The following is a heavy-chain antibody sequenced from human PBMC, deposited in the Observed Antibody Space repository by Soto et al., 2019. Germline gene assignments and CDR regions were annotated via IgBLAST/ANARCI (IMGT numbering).Heavy chain of an antibody. CDR3: ARVYSSSLGDAFDI. J-gene: IGHJ3*02. V-gene: IGHV3-21*01. CDR1: GFTFSSYS. CDR2: ISSSSSYI. Sequence: GGSLRLSCAASGFTFSSYSMNWVRQAPGKGLEWVSSISSSSSYIYYADSVKGRFTISRDNAKNSLYLQMNSLRAEDTAVYYCARVYSSSLGDAFDIWGQGTMVTVSS. D-gene: IGHD6-6*01.